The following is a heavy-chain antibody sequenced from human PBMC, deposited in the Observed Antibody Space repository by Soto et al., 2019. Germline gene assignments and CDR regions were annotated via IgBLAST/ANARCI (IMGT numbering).Heavy chain of an antibody. CDR2: IWYDGNTK. V-gene: IGHV3-33*01. CDR1: GFTFNSYG. J-gene: IGHJ6*02. D-gene: IGHD6-19*01. CDR3: ARPLVAPVAGPYYYGMDV. Sequence: PGGSLRLSCTASGFTFNSYGFNWVRQAPGKGLEWVAVIWYDGNTKYYADSVKGRFTISRDNLRSTVYLQMNSLTGEDTAVYYCARPLVAPVAGPYYYGMDVWGQGTTVTVSS.